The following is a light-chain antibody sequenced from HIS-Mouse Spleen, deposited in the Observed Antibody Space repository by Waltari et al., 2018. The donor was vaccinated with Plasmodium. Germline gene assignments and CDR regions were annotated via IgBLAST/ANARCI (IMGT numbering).Light chain of an antibody. CDR1: QSVSIN. J-gene: IGKJ3*01. CDR2: GAS. Sequence: EIVMTQSPATLSVSPGERATLSCRASQSVSINLAWYQQKPGQAPRLRIYGASTRATGIPARFSCSGSGTEFTLTISSLQSEDFAVYYCQQYNNWSFTFGPGTKVDIK. V-gene: IGKV3-15*01. CDR3: QQYNNWSFT.